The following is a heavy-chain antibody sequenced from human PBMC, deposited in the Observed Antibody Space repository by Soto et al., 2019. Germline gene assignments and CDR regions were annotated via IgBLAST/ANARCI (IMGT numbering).Heavy chain of an antibody. D-gene: IGHD2-15*01. J-gene: IGHJ4*02. Sequence: QVQLVESGGGVVQPGRSLRLSCAASGFTFSSYGMHWVRQAPGKGLEWVAVISYDGSNKYYADSVKGRFTVSRDNSKNTLYLQMNSLRAEDTAVYYCAKDFIRRCSGGSCSHDYWGQGTLVTVSS. CDR2: ISYDGSNK. CDR1: GFTFSSYG. CDR3: AKDFIRRCSGGSCSHDY. V-gene: IGHV3-30*18.